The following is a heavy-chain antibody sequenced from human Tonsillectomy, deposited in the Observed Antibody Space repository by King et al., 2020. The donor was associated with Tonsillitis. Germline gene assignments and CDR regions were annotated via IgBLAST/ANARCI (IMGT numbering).Heavy chain of an antibody. CDR3: ARDIAVAEYYFDY. CDR1: GFTFSSYA. J-gene: IGHJ4*02. Sequence: QVQLVESGGGVVQPGRSLRLSCAASGFTFSSYAMHWVRQAPGKGLEWVAVISRDGNKRYSADSVKGRFTISRDNSKNTLFLQMNSLRAEDTALYYCARDIAVAEYYFDYWGQGTLDTVSS. CDR2: ISRDGNKR. D-gene: IGHD6-19*01. V-gene: IGHV3-30*04.